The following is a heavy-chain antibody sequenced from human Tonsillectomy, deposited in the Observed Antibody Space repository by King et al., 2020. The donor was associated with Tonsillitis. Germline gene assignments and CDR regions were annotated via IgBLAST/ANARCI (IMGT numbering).Heavy chain of an antibody. J-gene: IGHJ4*02. CDR2: IIPIFGTA. V-gene: IGHV1-69*01. D-gene: IGHD3-22*01. Sequence: VQLVQSGAEVQKPGSSVKVSCKTSGGTFNNYVITWVRQAPGQGLEWMGAIIPIFGTANYAQKFQGRVTITADESTTTAYMELNSLTSKDTAVYYCAVRDYNDISGDGDYWGQGTLVTVSS. CDR1: GGTFNNYV. CDR3: AVRDYNDISGDGDY.